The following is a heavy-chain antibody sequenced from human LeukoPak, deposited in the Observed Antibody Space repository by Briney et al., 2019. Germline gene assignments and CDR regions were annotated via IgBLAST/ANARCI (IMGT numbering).Heavy chain of an antibody. J-gene: IGHJ4*02. V-gene: IGHV3-30*18. CDR2: ISYDGSNK. CDR1: GFIFSRHG. D-gene: IGHD3-10*01. Sequence: PGGSLRLSCAASGFIFSRHGMHWVRQAPGKGLEWVAIISYDGSNKYYADSVKGRFTISRDNSKNTLYLQMNSLRTEDTAVYYCAKDGGATMVYYYFDYWGQGTLVTVSS. CDR3: AKDGGATMVYYYFDY.